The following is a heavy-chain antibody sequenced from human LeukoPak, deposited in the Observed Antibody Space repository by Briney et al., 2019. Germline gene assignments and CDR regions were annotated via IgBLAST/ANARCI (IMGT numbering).Heavy chain of an antibody. CDR2: ISGSGGST. D-gene: IGHD3-10*01. CDR1: GFTFSSYA. CDR3: AKPHYYGSGSYYGY. V-gene: IGHV3-23*01. J-gene: IGHJ4*02. Sequence: GGSLRLSRAASGFTFSSYAMSWVRQAPGKGLEWVSAISGSGGSTYYADSVKGRFTISRDNSKNTLYLQMNSLRAEDTAVYYCAKPHYYGSGSYYGYWGQGTLVTVSS.